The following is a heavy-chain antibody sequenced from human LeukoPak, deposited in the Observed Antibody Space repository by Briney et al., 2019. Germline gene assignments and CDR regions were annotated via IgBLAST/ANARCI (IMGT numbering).Heavy chain of an antibody. D-gene: IGHD3-3*01. CDR3: ARADDFWSGDNYYFYYMDV. CDR2: ISAYSGNT. CDR1: GYIFTSYG. V-gene: IGHV1-18*01. J-gene: IGHJ6*03. Sequence: ASVKVSCKASGYIFTSYGINWVRQAPGQGLEWMGWISAYSGNTNYAQRLQGRVTMTTDTSTSTAYMELRSLRSDDTAVYYCARADDFWSGDNYYFYYMDVWGKGTTVTVSS.